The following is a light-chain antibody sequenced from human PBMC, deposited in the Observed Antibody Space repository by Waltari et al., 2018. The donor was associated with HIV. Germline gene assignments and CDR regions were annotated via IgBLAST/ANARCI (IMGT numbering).Light chain of an antibody. CDR2: ANN. Sequence: NFILTQPHSVSESPGTTVTISCTRISGDIASRYVQRYQQRPGSSPPTVIYANNQSPSGGPDRCSGSIDSSSNSASLTISGLRTEDEADYYCQSHDNKIFYVFGGGTYVTVL. V-gene: IGLV6-57*01. J-gene: IGLJ1*01. CDR3: QSHDNKIFYV. CDR1: SGDIASRY.